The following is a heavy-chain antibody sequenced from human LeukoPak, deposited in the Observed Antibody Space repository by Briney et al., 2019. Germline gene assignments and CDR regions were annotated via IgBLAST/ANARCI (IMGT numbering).Heavy chain of an antibody. V-gene: IGHV3-53*01. CDR1: GFTVSSNY. J-gene: IGHJ4*02. Sequence: PGGSLRLSCAASGFTVSSNYMSWVRQAPGKGLEWVSVIYSGGSTYYADSVKGRFTISRDNSKNTLYLQMNSLRAEDTAVYYCARVRTGYSNYFDYWGQGTLVTVSS. CDR3: ARVRTGYSNYFDY. D-gene: IGHD5-18*01. CDR2: IYSGGST.